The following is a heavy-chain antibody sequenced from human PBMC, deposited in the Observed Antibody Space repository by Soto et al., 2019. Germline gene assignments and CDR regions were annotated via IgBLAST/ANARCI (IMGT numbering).Heavy chain of an antibody. Sequence: ASVKVSCKASGYAFTHFYITWVRQAPGQGLEWMGAISPHNFNTNYAQKFRGRVTLTTEKSTNTAYMDLRSLTSDDTAVYYCARDEGGYDILTGYYKAHHFDYWGQGVPVTVSS. CDR2: ISPHNFNT. CDR1: GYAFTHFY. CDR3: ARDEGGYDILTGYYKAHHFDY. J-gene: IGHJ4*02. V-gene: IGHV1-18*01. D-gene: IGHD3-9*01.